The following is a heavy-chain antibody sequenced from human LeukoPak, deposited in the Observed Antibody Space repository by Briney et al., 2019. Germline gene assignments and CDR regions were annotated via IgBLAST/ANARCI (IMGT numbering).Heavy chain of an antibody. CDR1: GGSFSGYY. CDR2: INHSGST. V-gene: IGHV4-34*01. D-gene: IGHD6-13*01. Sequence: SETLSLTCAVYGGSFSGYYWSWIRQPPGKGLEWIGEINHSGSTNYNPSLKSRVTISVDTSKNQFSLKLSSVTAADTAVHYCARLRAIAAAGIDYWGQGTLVTVSS. J-gene: IGHJ4*02. CDR3: ARLRAIAAAGIDY.